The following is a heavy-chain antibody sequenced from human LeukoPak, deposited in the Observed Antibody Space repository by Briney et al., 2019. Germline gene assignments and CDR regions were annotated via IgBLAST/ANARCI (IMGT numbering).Heavy chain of an antibody. CDR3: VRKLTGTTFFDY. V-gene: IGHV3-48*03. D-gene: IGHD1-1*01. Sequence: HTGGSLRLSCAASGFTFSSYDLNWVRQAPGKGLEWVSYIVGSGTTIYYADSVKGRFTISRDNAKNSLYLQMSSLRAEDTAVYYCVRKLTGTTFFDYWGQGTLVTVSS. J-gene: IGHJ4*02. CDR1: GFTFSSYD. CDR2: IVGSGTTI.